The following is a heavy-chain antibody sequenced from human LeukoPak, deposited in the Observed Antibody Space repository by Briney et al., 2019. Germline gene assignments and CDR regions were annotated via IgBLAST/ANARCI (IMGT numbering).Heavy chain of an antibody. D-gene: IGHD1-7*01. CDR1: GFTFSSYA. J-gene: IGHJ5*02. Sequence: GGSLRLSCAASGFTFSSYAIHWVRQAPGKGLEWVAVIWYDASNKYYADSVKGRFTISRDNSKNTLYLHMNSLRDDDTAVYYCVRGVGVSRFNYLDPWGQGTLVIVSS. CDR2: IWYDASNK. V-gene: IGHV3-33*08. CDR3: VRGVGVSRFNYLDP.